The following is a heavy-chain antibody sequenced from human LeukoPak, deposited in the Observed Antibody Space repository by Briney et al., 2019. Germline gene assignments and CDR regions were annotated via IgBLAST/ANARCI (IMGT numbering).Heavy chain of an antibody. V-gene: IGHV2-5*02. CDR2: IYWDDDK. CDR1: GFSLSTSGVG. J-gene: IGHJ5*02. Sequence: SGPTLVTPTQTLPLTCTFSGFSLSTSGVGVGWIRQPPGKALEWLALIYWDDDKRYSPSLKSRLTITKDTSKNQVVLTMTNMDPVDTATYYCAHEGYCSGGSCYSTGWFDPWGQGTLVTVSS. D-gene: IGHD2-15*01. CDR3: AHEGYCSGGSCYSTGWFDP.